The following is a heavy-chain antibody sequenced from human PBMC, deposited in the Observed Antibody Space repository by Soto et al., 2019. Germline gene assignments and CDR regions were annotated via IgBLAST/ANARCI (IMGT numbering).Heavy chain of an antibody. CDR3: TTDRGITQLYIFAS. J-gene: IGHJ4*02. V-gene: IGHV3-15*01. Sequence: EVQLVESGGGLVKPGGSLRLSCATSGFSFTNAWMSWVRQVPGKGLEWVGRIKSKTDGGTTEYPAPVKGRFTISRDDSKHTLPRQMDSLKSEDTGLYYCTTDRGITQLYIFASWGLGTLVTVSS. CDR2: IKSKTDGGTT. D-gene: IGHD3-10*01. CDR1: GFSFTNAW.